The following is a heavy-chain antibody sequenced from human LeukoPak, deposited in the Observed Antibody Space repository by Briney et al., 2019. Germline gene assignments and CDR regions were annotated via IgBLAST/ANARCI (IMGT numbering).Heavy chain of an antibody. V-gene: IGHV4-4*07. CDR2: IYTSGST. CDR3: ARDVHDYYGSGSYVLAWFDP. Sequence: SETLSLTCTVSGGSISSYYWSWIRQPAGKGLEWIGRIYTSGSTNYNPSLKSRVAMSVDTSKNQFSLKLSSVTAADTAVYYCARDVHDYYGSGSYVLAWFDPWGQGTLVTVSS. D-gene: IGHD3-10*01. J-gene: IGHJ5*02. CDR1: GGSISSYY.